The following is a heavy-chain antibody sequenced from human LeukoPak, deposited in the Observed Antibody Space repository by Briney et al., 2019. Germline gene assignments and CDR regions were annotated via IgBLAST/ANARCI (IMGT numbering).Heavy chain of an antibody. J-gene: IGHJ3*02. CDR3: ARDVRSPGWELHYYNDFDI. CDR2: IIPIFGTA. CDR1: GGTFSSYA. D-gene: IGHD2-15*01. V-gene: IGHV1-69*05. Sequence: SVKVSCKASGGTFSSYAISWVRQAPGQGLEWMGRIIPIFGTANYAQKFQGRVTITTDESTNTAYMELSRLRSEDTAVYYGARDVRSPGWELHYYNDFDIWGQRTMVTVSS.